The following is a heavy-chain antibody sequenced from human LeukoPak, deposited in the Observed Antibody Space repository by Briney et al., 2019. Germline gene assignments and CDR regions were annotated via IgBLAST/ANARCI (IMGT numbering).Heavy chain of an antibody. CDR1: GFTFSSYA. D-gene: IGHD6-13*01. V-gene: IGHV3-30-3*01. CDR3: ARAQQPAGGCLDY. CDR2: ISYDGSNK. J-gene: IGHJ4*02. Sequence: PGRSLRLSCAASGFTFSSYAMHWVRQAPGKGLEWVAAISYDGSNKYYADSVKGRFTISRDNSKNTLYLQMNSLRAEDTAVYYCARAQQPAGGCLDYWGQGTLVTVSS.